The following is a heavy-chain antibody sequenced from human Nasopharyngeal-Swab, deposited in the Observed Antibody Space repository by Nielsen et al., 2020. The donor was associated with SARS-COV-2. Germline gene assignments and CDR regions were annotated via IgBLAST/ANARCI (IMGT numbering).Heavy chain of an antibody. D-gene: IGHD3-3*01. CDR3: ARVRGTNFGVVTAPGYFDY. J-gene: IGHJ4*02. V-gene: IGHV4-59*01. CDR2: VVYSGRT. Sequence: SETLSLTCTVSGGSISDYNWNWIRQPPGKGLEWVGCVVYSGRTNYSPSLKSRVTISVDTSKYQFSLKLSSVTAADTAVYYCARVRGTNFGVVTAPGYFDYWGQGTLVTVSS. CDR1: GGSISDYN.